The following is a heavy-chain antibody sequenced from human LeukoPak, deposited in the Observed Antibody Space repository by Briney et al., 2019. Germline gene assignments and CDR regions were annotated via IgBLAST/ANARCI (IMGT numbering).Heavy chain of an antibody. J-gene: IGHJ4*02. D-gene: IGHD6-19*01. CDR2: IIPIFGTA. V-gene: IGHV1-69*01. CDR3: ATPQQWLAYYFDY. Sequence: GSSVKVSCKASGGTFSSYAISWVRQAPGQGLEWMGGIIPIFGTANYAQKFQGRVTITADETTSTAYMELSSLRSEDTAVYYCATPQQWLAYYFDYWGQGTLVTVSS. CDR1: GGTFSSYA.